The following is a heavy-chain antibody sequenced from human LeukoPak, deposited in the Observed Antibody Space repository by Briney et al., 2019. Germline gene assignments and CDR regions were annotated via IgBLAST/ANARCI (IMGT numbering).Heavy chain of an antibody. CDR2: VSYDESEK. Sequence: GKSLRLSCAASGFTSRSYAMHWVRQAPGKGLEWVAFVSYDESEKYYGDSAKGRFTISRDNSENTLYLEMNNLRTEDTAVYYCTSELRDSNHDFDYWGQGTLVTVSS. CDR1: GFTSRSYA. V-gene: IGHV3-30*04. D-gene: IGHD4-11*01. J-gene: IGHJ4*02. CDR3: TSELRDSNHDFDY.